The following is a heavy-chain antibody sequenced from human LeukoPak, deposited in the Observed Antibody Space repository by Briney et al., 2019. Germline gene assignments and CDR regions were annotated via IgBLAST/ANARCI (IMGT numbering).Heavy chain of an antibody. V-gene: IGHV3-23*01. J-gene: IGHJ4*02. CDR2: ITNSGGTT. D-gene: IGHD3-16*01. CDR3: AKDPPHVSWLFDY. Sequence: PGRSPRLSCAASGFTFSSYAISWVRPPPGKWMKWVSAITNSGGTTYYAESMKGRFTISRDNSKNTLYLQMNSLRAEDTAVYYCAKDPPHVSWLFDYWGPGTLVTVSS. CDR1: GFTFSSYA.